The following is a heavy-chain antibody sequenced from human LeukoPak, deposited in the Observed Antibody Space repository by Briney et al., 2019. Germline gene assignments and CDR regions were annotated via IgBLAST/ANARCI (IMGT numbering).Heavy chain of an antibody. CDR2: ISGSGDHT. CDR1: GFTFSTYP. D-gene: IGHD2-21*01. V-gene: IGHV3-23*01. Sequence: SGGSLRLSCTASGFTFSTYPMSWVRQAPGKGLEWVSAISGSGDHTYYADSVKGRFTISRDNSKNTLYLQMNSLRAEDTAVYYCARLGRGGGDDIHAFDIWGQGTMVTVSS. CDR3: ARLGRGGGDDIHAFDI. J-gene: IGHJ3*02.